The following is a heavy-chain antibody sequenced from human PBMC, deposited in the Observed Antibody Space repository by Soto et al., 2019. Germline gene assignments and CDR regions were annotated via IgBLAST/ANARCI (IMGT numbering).Heavy chain of an antibody. CDR1: GFTFSIYA. D-gene: IGHD3-22*01. V-gene: IGHV3-64D*06. Sequence: GGSLRLSCSASGFTFSIYAMHWVRQAPGKGLEYVSSISISGGSTHYADSVKGRFTISRDNSKNTQYLQMSSLRADDTALYYFLKGEYYYDSSGYYPFDYWGQGTLVNVSS. J-gene: IGHJ4*02. CDR2: ISISGGST. CDR3: LKGEYYYDSSGYYPFDY.